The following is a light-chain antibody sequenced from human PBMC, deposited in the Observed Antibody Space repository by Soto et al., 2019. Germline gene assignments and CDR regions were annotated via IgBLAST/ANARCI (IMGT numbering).Light chain of an antibody. J-gene: IGLJ2*01. CDR3: SSYSGSSTLVV. CDR2: DVN. V-gene: IGLV2-14*01. CDR1: SSDVGGYNF. Sequence: QSALTQPASVSGSPGQSIAISCTGTSSDVGGYNFVSWYQQHPGKAPKLMIYDVNIRPSGISNRFSGSKSGNTASLTISGLQAEDEADYYCSSYSGSSTLVVFGGGTQLTVL.